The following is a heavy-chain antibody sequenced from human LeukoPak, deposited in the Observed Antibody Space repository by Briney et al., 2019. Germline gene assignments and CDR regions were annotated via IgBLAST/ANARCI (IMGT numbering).Heavy chain of an antibody. CDR1: GFTFSSYA. CDR2: ISRSGDST. D-gene: IGHD6-13*01. CDR3: ATRSYSAGRDF. V-gene: IGHV3-23*01. J-gene: IGHJ4*02. Sequence: GGSLRLSCAASGFTFSSYAMTWVRQAPGKGVEWVSGISRSGDSTDYADSVKGRFTISRDNPKNMVYPQMNSLRVEDTAVYFCATRSYSAGRDFWGQGTLVTVSS.